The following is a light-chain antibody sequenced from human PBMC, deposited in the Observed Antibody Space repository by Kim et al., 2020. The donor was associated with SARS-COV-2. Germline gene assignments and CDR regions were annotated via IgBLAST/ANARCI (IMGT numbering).Light chain of an antibody. Sequence: EIVMTQSPATLSVSPGERATLSCRASQSVSSSFAWYQQKPGQTPRLLIYGASTRATGVPARFSGSGSGTNFTLTISGLQSEDTAVYYCQHYNNWPRTFGQGTKLEI. V-gene: IGKV3-15*01. CDR3: QHYNNWPRT. CDR2: GAS. J-gene: IGKJ2*01. CDR1: QSVSSS.